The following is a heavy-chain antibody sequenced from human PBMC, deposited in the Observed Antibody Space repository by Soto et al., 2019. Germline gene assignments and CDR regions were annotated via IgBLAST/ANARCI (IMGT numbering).Heavy chain of an antibody. D-gene: IGHD3-22*01. CDR2: INPSGGST. CDR1: GYTFTSYY. V-gene: IGHV1-46*01. J-gene: IGHJ4*02. CDR3: ARDRRAYYYDSSGYYPDY. Sequence: GASVKVSCKASGYTFTSYYMHWVRQAPGQGLEWMGIINPSGGSTSYAQKFQGRVTMTRDTSTSTVYMELSSLRSEDTAVYYCARDRRAYYYDSSGYYPDYWGQGTLVTVS.